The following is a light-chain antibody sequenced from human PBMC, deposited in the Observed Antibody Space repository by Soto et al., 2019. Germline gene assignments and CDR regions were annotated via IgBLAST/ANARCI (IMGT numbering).Light chain of an antibody. CDR2: GAS. J-gene: IGKJ4*01. CDR1: QSVSSSY. Sequence: EIVLTQSPGTLSLSPGERATLSCRASQSVSSSYLAWYQQKPGQAPRLLIYGASSRATGIPNRFSGSGSGTDFTLTISRPEPEDFAVYCCQQYGSSSLTFGGGTKVEIK. CDR3: QQYGSSSLT. V-gene: IGKV3-20*01.